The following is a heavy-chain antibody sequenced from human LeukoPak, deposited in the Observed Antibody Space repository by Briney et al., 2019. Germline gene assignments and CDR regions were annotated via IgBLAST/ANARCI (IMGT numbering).Heavy chain of an antibody. D-gene: IGHD2-2*03. CDR2: IYPDESNI. Sequence: GESLKISRKGSGYSFPTYWIAWVRQMPGKGLEWMGIIYPDESNIRYSPSFQGQVTISADKSISTAYLQWSSLKASDTAVYYCARPPSRGYSSSFEYWGQGTLVTVSS. V-gene: IGHV5-51*01. CDR3: ARPPSRGYSSSFEY. J-gene: IGHJ4*02. CDR1: GYSFPTYW.